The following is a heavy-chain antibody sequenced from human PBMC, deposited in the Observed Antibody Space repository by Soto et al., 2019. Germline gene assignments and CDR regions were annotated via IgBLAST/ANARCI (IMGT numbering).Heavy chain of an antibody. Sequence: PSQTLSLTCAISGDSVCSNSDAWNWIRQSPSRGLEWLGRTYYRSKWYNDYAVSVKSRITINPDTSKNQFSLQLNSVTPEDTAVYYCARDPMRIAVAGGVWIKNAFDIWGQGTMVTVSS. J-gene: IGHJ3*02. CDR3: ARDPMRIAVAGGVWIKNAFDI. CDR1: GDSVCSNSDA. D-gene: IGHD6-19*01. V-gene: IGHV6-1*01. CDR2: TYYRSKWYN.